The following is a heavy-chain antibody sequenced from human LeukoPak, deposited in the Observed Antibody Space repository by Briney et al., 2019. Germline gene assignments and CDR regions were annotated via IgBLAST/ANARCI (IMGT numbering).Heavy chain of an antibody. D-gene: IGHD2-21*02. CDR3: ARITYCGGDCYAPIAPDFDY. V-gene: IGHV3-7*01. CDR1: GFTFSSYW. J-gene: IGHJ4*02. Sequence: PGGSLRLSCAASGFTFSSYWMGWVRQAPGKGLEWVANIKQDGSEKYYVDSVKGRFTISRDNAKNSLYLQMNSLRAEDTAVYYCARITYCGGDCYAPIAPDFDYWGQGTLVTVSS. CDR2: IKQDGSEK.